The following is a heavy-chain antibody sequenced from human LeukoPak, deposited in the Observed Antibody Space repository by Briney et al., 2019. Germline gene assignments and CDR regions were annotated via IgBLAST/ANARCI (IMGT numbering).Heavy chain of an antibody. Sequence: GGSLRLSCAASGFTFSIYAMHWVRQAPGKGLEWVAFIRYDGSNKYYADSVKGRFTISRDNSKNTLYLQMNSLRAEDTAVYYCARDRRWLQSDIRHFDYWGQGTLVTVSS. J-gene: IGHJ4*02. CDR3: ARDRRWLQSDIRHFDY. D-gene: IGHD5-24*01. CDR2: IRYDGSNK. CDR1: GFTFSIYA. V-gene: IGHV3-30*02.